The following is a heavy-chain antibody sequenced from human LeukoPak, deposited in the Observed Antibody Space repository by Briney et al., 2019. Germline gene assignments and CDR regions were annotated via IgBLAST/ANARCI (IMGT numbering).Heavy chain of an antibody. V-gene: IGHV4-59*01. Sequence: SETLSLTCTVSGGSISSYYWSWIRQPPGKGLERIGYIYYSGSTNYNPSLKTRFTISVDTSKNQFSLKLSSVTAADTAVYYCARDLYYGSGSYYNTPDVGYYYYMDVWGKGTTVTVSS. J-gene: IGHJ6*03. CDR1: GGSISSYY. CDR3: ARDLYYGSGSYYNTPDVGYYYYMDV. D-gene: IGHD3-10*01. CDR2: IYYSGST.